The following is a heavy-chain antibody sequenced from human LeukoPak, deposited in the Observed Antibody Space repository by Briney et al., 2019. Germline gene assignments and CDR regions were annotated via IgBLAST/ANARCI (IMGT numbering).Heavy chain of an antibody. V-gene: IGHV3-21*01. CDR1: GFTFSSYN. J-gene: IGHJ5*02. Sequence: GGSLRLSCAASGFTFSSYNMNWVRQAPGKGLEWVSSISSSNSYIYYTDSAKGRFIISRDNAKNSLYLQMNSLRAVDTAIYYCAREWPKGGKYGDHGGQGTLVTVSS. D-gene: IGHD1-26*01. CDR3: AREWPKGGKYGDH. CDR2: ISSSNSYI.